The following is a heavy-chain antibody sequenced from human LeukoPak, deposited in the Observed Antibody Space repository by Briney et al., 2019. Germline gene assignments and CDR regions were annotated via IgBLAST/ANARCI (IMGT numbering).Heavy chain of an antibody. CDR2: ISPDDTDT. V-gene: IGHV5-51*07. J-gene: IGHJ4*02. CDR3: VRHGSSVRSGWYPANY. Sequence: GALLQICCNCAGSSIGCYWSWLRQPVARELVWLVGIISPDDTDTRYSPSFQGQVTISADKSNATAYLQWSRLKASDTAMYYCVRHGSSVRSGWYPANYWGQGTLVTVSS. CDR1: GSSIGCYW. D-gene: IGHD6-19*01.